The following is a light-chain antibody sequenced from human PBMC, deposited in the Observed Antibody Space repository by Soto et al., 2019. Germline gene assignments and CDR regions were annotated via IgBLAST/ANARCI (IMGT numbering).Light chain of an antibody. CDR2: GVS. J-gene: IGLJ2*01. CDR1: SSDVGGYNY. Sequence: QSVLTQPPSASGSPGQSVTISCTGTSSDVGGYNYVSWYQQLPGKAPKLMIYGVSERPSGVPDRFSGSKSGNTASLTVSGLQAEDEADYYCNSYAVTNNVVFGGGTQLTVL. CDR3: NSYAVTNNVV. V-gene: IGLV2-8*01.